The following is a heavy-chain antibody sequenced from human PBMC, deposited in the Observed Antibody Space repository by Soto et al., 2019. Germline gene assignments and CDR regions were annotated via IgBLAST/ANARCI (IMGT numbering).Heavy chain of an antibody. D-gene: IGHD3-10*01. V-gene: IGHV3-74*01. CDR3: ARGDRGAFAE. Sequence: EVPLVESGGDLVQPGGSLRLSCAASGFTFSYYWMHWVRQPPGKGLVWVSRIHSDGSATTYADSVKGRFTISRDNAKNTLYLQMNSLTADDTAVYYCARGDRGAFAEWGQGTLVTVSS. CDR2: IHSDGSAT. CDR1: GFTFSYYW. J-gene: IGHJ4*02.